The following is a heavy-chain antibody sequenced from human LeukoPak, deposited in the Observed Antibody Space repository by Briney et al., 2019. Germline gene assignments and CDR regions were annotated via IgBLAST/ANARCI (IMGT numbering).Heavy chain of an antibody. CDR1: GYTFTGYY. V-gene: IGHV1-2*02. Sequence: ASVKVSCKASGYTFTGYYMHWVRQAPGQGLEWMGWINPNSGGTNYAQKFQGRVTMTRDTSISTAYMELSRLRSDDTAVYYCATSKFGTPTYLDYWGQGTLVTVSS. J-gene: IGHJ4*02. D-gene: IGHD3-10*01. CDR3: ATSKFGTPTYLDY. CDR2: INPNSGGT.